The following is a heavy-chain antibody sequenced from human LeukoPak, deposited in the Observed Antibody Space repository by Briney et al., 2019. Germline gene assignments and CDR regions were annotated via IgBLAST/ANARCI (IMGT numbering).Heavy chain of an antibody. Sequence: ASLKVSCKASGYTFTGYYIHWVRQAPGQGLEWMGWINPKNGGTKYAQNFQGSVTMTRDTSISTAYMELSTLRSDDTAVYYCARRGPDSGGTWVFDYWGQGTLVTVSS. V-gene: IGHV1-2*02. D-gene: IGHD1-26*01. J-gene: IGHJ4*02. CDR3: ARRGPDSGGTWVFDY. CDR2: INPKNGGT. CDR1: GYTFTGYY.